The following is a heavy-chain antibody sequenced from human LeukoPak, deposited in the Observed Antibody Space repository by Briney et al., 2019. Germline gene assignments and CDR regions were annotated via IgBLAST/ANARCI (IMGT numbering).Heavy chain of an antibody. V-gene: IGHV3-48*02. CDR1: GFTFRSYW. J-gene: IGHJ6*02. D-gene: IGHD2-2*01. CDR3: ARRCSSTSCYYYYGMDV. Sequence: GGSLRLSCAASGFTFRSYWMHWVRQAPGKGLEWVSYISSSSSTIYYADSVKGRFTISRDNAKNSLYLQMNSLRDEDTAVYYCARRCSSTSCYYYYGMDVWGQGTTVTVSS. CDR2: ISSSSSTI.